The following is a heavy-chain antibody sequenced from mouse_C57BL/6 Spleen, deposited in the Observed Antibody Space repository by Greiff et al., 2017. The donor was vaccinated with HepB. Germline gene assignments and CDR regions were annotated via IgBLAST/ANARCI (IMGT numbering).Heavy chain of an antibody. V-gene: IGHV5-4*03. CDR1: GFTFSSYA. CDR3: ARRTYDYGAMDY. CDR2: ISDGGSYT. D-gene: IGHD6-5*01. J-gene: IGHJ4*01. Sequence: DVKLVESGGGLVKPGGSLKLSCAASGFTFSSYAMSWVRQTPEKRLEWVATISDGGSYTYYPDNVKGRFTISRDNAKNNLYLQMSHLKSEDTAMYYCARRTYDYGAMDYWGQGTSVTVSS.